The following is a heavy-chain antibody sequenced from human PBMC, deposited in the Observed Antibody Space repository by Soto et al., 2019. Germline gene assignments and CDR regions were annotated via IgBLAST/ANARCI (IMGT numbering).Heavy chain of an antibody. Sequence: ASVKVSCKASGYTFTSYGISWVRQAPGQGLEWMGWISAYNGNTNYAQKLQGRVTMTTDTSTSTAYMELRSLRSDDTAVYYCARGRGPRTPTYYYYGMDVGGKGTRVTVSS. D-gene: IGHD2-15*01. V-gene: IGHV1-18*01. CDR1: GYTFTSYG. CDR3: ARGRGPRTPTYYYYGMDV. J-gene: IGHJ6*04. CDR2: ISAYNGNT.